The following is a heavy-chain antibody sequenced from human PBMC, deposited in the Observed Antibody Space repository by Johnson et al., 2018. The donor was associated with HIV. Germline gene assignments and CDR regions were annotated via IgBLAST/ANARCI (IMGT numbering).Heavy chain of an antibody. CDR3: AKGIAARPPGDAFDI. V-gene: IGHV3-9*01. J-gene: IGHJ3*02. D-gene: IGHD6-6*01. CDR2: ISWHSGSI. Sequence: VQLVESGGGLVQPGRSLRLSCAASGFTFDDYAMHWVRQAPGKGLAWVSGISWHSGSIGYADSVKGRFTISRDHAKNSLYLQMNSLRAEDTALYYCAKGIAARPPGDAFDIWGQGTMVTVSA. CDR1: GFTFDDYA.